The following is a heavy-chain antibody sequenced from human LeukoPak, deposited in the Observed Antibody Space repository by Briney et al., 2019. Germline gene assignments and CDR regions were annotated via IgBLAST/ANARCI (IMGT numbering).Heavy chain of an antibody. V-gene: IGHV1-2*02. Sequence: GASVKVSCKASGYTFTGYYMHWVRQAPGQGLGWMGWINPNSGGTNYAQKFQGRVTMTRDTSISTAYMELSRLRSDDTAVYYCARDIPSGSYYHQFDPWGQGTLVTVSS. J-gene: IGHJ5*02. CDR2: INPNSGGT. CDR3: ARDIPSGSYYHQFDP. D-gene: IGHD1-26*01. CDR1: GYTFTGYY.